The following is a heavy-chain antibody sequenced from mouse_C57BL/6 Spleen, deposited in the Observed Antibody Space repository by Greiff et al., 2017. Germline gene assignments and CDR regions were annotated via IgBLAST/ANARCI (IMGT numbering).Heavy chain of an antibody. CDR3: AKTLPSTGGAMDD. D-gene: IGHD1-1*01. J-gene: IGHJ4*01. Sequence: VQLQQSGAELVKPGASVKISCKASGYAFSSYWMNWVKQRPGKGLEWIGQIYPGDGDTNYNGKFKGRATLTADKSSSTAYMQLSSLTSEDAAVYCCAKTLPSTGGAMDDWGQGTSVTVSA. CDR1: GYAFSSYW. CDR2: IYPGDGDT. V-gene: IGHV1-80*01.